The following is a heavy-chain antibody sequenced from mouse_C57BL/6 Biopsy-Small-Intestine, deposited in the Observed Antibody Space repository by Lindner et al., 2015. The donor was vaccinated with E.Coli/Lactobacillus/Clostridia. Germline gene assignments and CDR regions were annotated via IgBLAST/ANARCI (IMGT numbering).Heavy chain of an antibody. D-gene: IGHD5-1*01. Sequence: VQLQESGAELARPGASVKLSCKASGYTFTSYGISWVKQRTGQGLEWIGEIYPRSGNTYYDEKFKGKATLTADKSSSTAYMELRSLASEDSAVYFCARLGSNYFDYWGQGTTLTVSS. CDR2: IYPRSGNT. CDR1: GYTFTSYG. CDR3: ARLGSNYFDY. J-gene: IGHJ2*01. V-gene: IGHV1-81*01.